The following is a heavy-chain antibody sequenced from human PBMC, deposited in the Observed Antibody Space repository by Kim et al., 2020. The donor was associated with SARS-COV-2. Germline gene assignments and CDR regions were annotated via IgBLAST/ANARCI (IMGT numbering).Heavy chain of an antibody. CDR3: ATGLYYDSSGNQNWFDP. Sequence: ASVKVSCKVSGYTLTELSMHWVRQAPGKGLEWMGGFDPEDGETIYAQKFQGRVTMTEDTSTDTAYMELSSLRSEDTAVYYCATGLYYDSSGNQNWFDPWGQGTLVTVSS. J-gene: IGHJ5*02. D-gene: IGHD3-22*01. V-gene: IGHV1-24*01. CDR2: FDPEDGET. CDR1: GYTLTELS.